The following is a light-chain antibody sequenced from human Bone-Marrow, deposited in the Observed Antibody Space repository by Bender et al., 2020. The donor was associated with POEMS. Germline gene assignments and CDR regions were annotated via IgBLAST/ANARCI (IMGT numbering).Light chain of an antibody. Sequence: QSALTQPASVSGSPGQSMTISCTITATDFREYNFVSWYQQHPGKAPKVVIYDNSHRPSAVSDRFSGSKSGTSVSLAITGLQAEDEADYYCQSFDTSLSGWVFGAGTKLTV. V-gene: IGLV2-14*03. J-gene: IGLJ3*02. CDR1: ATDFREYNF. CDR3: QSFDTSLSGWV. CDR2: DNS.